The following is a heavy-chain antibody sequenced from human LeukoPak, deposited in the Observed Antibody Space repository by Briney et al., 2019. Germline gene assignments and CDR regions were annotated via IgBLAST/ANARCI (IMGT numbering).Heavy chain of an antibody. CDR1: GGFIRSGGYY. CDR3: ARAQYYDILTHSNWFDP. D-gene: IGHD3-9*01. CDR2: TYYGGTT. Sequence: SETLSLTCTVSGGFIRSGGYYWNWIRQFPGKGLQWIGYTYYGGTTYYNPSLESRVSISVDTSKNQFSLKLTSVTAADTAIYYCARAQYYDILTHSNWFDPWGQGTLVSVSS. J-gene: IGHJ5*02. V-gene: IGHV4-31*03.